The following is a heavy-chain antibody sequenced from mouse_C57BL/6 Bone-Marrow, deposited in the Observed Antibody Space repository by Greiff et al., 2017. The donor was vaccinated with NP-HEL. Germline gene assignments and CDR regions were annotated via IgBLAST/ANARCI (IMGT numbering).Heavy chain of an antibody. J-gene: IGHJ4*01. V-gene: IGHV5-9-1*02. CDR1: GFTFSSYA. CDR3: TREGGIYYYEAMDY. D-gene: IGHD1-1*01. Sequence: EVMLVESGEGLVKPGGSLKLSCAASGFTFSSYAMSWVRQTPEKRLEWVAYISSGGDYIYYADTVKGRFTISRDNARNTLYLQMSSLKSEDTAMYYCTREGGIYYYEAMDYWGQGTSVTVSS. CDR2: ISSGGDYI.